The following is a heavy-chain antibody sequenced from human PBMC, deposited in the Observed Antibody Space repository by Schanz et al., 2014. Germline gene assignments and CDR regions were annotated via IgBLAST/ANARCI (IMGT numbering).Heavy chain of an antibody. J-gene: IGHJ4*02. D-gene: IGHD7-27*01. CDR2: IISILGIA. CDR3: ARDGLTGNY. Sequence: QVQLVQSGAEVKKPGASVKVSCKASGGTFSSYAISWVRQAPGQGLEWMGRIISILGIANYAQKFQGRVTMTRDTSTTTVYMELSSLRSEDTAFYYCARDGLTGNYWGQGTLVTVSS. CDR1: GGTFSSYA. V-gene: IGHV1-69*04.